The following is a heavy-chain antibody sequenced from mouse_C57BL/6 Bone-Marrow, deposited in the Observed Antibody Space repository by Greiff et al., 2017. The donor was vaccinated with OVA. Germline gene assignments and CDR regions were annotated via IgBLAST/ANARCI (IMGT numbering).Heavy chain of an antibody. Sequence: VQVVESGPGLVQPSQSLSITCTVSGFSLTSYGVHWVRQSPGKGLEWLGVIWRGGSTDYNAAFMSRLSITKDNSKSQVFFKMNSLQADDTAIYYCAKTYDHAAWFAYWGQGTLVTVSA. CDR3: AKTYDHAAWFAY. V-gene: IGHV2-5*01. CDR1: GFSLTSYG. J-gene: IGHJ3*01. D-gene: IGHD2-12*01. CDR2: IWRGGST.